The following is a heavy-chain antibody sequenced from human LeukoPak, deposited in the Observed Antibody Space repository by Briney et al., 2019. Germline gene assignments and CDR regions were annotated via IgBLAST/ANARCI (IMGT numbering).Heavy chain of an antibody. D-gene: IGHD2-2*01. CDR2: ISYHGNNK. J-gene: IGHJ4*02. V-gene: IGHV3-30*18. Sequence: GGSLRLSCVASGFTFSDYGMYWVRQAPGKGLEWVTVISYHGNNKYYTDSVKGRFSISRDNSKNTLYLQMNSLRAEDTAVYYCAKNALTRYCSSTSCYPSLFDYWGQGTLVTVSS. CDR1: GFTFSDYG. CDR3: AKNALTRYCSSTSCYPSLFDY.